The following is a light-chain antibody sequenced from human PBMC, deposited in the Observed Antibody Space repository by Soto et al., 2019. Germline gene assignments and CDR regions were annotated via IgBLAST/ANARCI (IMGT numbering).Light chain of an antibody. V-gene: IGLV2-8*01. J-gene: IGLJ1*01. Sequence: QSALTQPHSASGSPGQSLTISCTGTSSDVGGDNYVSWYQQHPGEAPKLMIYEVNRRPSGVPGRFSGSKSGNTASLTVSGLQAEDEADYYCNSYAGRNTFVFGTGTKLTVL. CDR2: EVN. CDR1: SSDVGGDNY. CDR3: NSYAGRNTFV.